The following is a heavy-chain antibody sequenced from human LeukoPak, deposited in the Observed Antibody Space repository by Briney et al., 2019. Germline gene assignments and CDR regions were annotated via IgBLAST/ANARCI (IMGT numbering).Heavy chain of an antibody. CDR1: GFTFSNYA. D-gene: IGHD3-22*01. CDR2: ISGSGGRT. CDR3: GKSITMIVVVMAA. Sequence: GGSLRLSCVASGFTFSNYAMSWVRQAPGKGLEWVSAISGSGGRTYYADSVKGRFTISRDNSKNTLYLQMNSLRAEDTAVYYCGKSITMIVVVMAAWGQGTLVTVSS. V-gene: IGHV3-23*01. J-gene: IGHJ5*02.